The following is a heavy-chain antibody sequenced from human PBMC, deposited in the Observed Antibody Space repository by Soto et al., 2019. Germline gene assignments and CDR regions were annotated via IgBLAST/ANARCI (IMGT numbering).Heavy chain of an antibody. D-gene: IGHD4-4*01. J-gene: IGHJ4*02. CDR3: ARDPLRDGYNNGLDH. CDR1: GYTFSTYY. CDR2: INPIGGST. V-gene: IGHV1-46*01. Sequence: GASVKVSCKASGYTFSTYYIHWVRQAPGQGLEWMALINPIGGSTRYSQKFQGRLTLTLDTSAATVYMDLGSLRSDDTAVYYCARDPLRDGYNNGLDHWCQGTLVTVSS.